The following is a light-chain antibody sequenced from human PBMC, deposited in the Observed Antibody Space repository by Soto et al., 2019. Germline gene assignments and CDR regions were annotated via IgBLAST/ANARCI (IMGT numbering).Light chain of an antibody. CDR1: QSVSSY. CDR2: DAS. J-gene: IGKJ5*01. V-gene: IGKV3-11*01. CDR3: QQYGGSPRT. Sequence: EIVCTKSPTALSLPPGERATLSCRASQSVSSYLPWYQQKPGQAPRLLIYDASNRATGIPARFSGSGSGTDFTLTISRLEPEDFAVYYCQQYGGSPRTFGQGTRLEIK.